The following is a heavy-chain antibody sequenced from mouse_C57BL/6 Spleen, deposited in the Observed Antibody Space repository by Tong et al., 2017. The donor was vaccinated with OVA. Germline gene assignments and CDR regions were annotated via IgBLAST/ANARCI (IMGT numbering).Heavy chain of an antibody. CDR1: GFAFSSYG. J-gene: IGHJ2*01. CDR3: ARHPVVTTDFDY. V-gene: IGHV5-6*01. CDR2: ISSGGSYT. Sequence: EVQLVESGGDLVKPGGSLKLSCAASGFAFSSYGMSWVRQTPDKRLEWVATISSGGSYTYYPDSVKGRFTISRDNAKNPLYLQMSSLKSEDTAMYYCARHPVVTTDFDYWGQGTTLTVSS. D-gene: IGHD2-3*01.